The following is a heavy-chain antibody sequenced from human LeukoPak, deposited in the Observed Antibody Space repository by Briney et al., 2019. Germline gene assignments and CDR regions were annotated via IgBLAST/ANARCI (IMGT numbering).Heavy chain of an antibody. D-gene: IGHD5-12*01. V-gene: IGHV3-23*01. CDR3: AKDQNSGYDNYYYGMDV. J-gene: IGHJ6*02. CDR1: GFTFSSYA. Sequence: GGSLRLSCAASGFTFSSYAMAWVRQAPGKGLEWVSSISASGHGTYYADSVKGRFTISRDNSKNTLYLQMNGLRAEDTAVYYCAKDQNSGYDNYYYGMDVWGQGTTVTVSS. CDR2: ISASGHGT.